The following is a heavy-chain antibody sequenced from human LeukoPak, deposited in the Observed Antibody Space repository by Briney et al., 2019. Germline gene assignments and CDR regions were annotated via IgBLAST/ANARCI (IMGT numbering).Heavy chain of an antibody. CDR2: INHSGST. CDR3: ARERITIFGVVRPWFDP. Sequence: INHSGSTNYNPSLKSRVTISVDTSKNQFSLKLSSVTAADTAVYYCARERITIFGVVRPWFDPWGQGTLVTVSS. J-gene: IGHJ5*02. D-gene: IGHD3-3*01. V-gene: IGHV4-34*01.